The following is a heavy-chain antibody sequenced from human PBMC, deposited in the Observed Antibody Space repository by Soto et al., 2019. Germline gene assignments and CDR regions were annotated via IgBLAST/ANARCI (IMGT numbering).Heavy chain of an antibody. J-gene: IGHJ3*02. CDR2: IWSDGSDK. D-gene: IGHD2-15*01. CDR3: ARGVAQRYAFDM. V-gene: IGHV3-33*01. Sequence: QVQLVESGGGVVQPGRSLRLSCAASGFTFSSYGMHWIRQAPGKWLEWVAVIWSDGSDKYYADSVKGRFTISRDNSKNTLYLQMDSLRAEDTAVYYCARGVAQRYAFDMWSQGTVVTVSS. CDR1: GFTFSSYG.